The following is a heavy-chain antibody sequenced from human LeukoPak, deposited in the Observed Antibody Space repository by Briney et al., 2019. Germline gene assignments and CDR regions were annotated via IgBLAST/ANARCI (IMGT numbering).Heavy chain of an antibody. D-gene: IGHD3-9*01. CDR2: INPSGGST. V-gene: IGHV1-46*01. J-gene: IGHJ4*02. Sequence: ASVKVSCKASGYTFTSYYMHWVRQAPGQGLEWMGIINPSGGSTSYAQKFQGRVAMTRDTSTSTVYMELSSPRSEDTAVYYCARDSPYYDILTGYRPYYFDYWGQGTLVTVSS. CDR3: ARDSPYYDILTGYRPYYFDY. CDR1: GYTFTSYY.